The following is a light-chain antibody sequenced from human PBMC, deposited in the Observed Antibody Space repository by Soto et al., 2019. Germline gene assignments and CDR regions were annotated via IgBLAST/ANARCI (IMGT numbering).Light chain of an antibody. Sequence: DIQMTQSPSTLSASVGDRVIITYRASQSISSWLAWYQQKPGKATNLLIYRASTLKSGIPSRFSGSGSGTEFTLTISSLQPDDFATYYCQQYDRASWTFGQGTKVEIK. V-gene: IGKV1-5*03. J-gene: IGKJ1*01. CDR2: RAS. CDR3: QQYDRASWT. CDR1: QSISSW.